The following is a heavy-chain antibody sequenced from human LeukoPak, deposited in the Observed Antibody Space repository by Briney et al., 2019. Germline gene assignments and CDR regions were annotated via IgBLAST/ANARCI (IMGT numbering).Heavy chain of an antibody. CDR2: ISSSSSYI. CDR1: GFTFSSYS. J-gene: IGHJ6*02. V-gene: IGHV3-21*01. D-gene: IGHD6-19*01. Sequence: GGSLRLSCAASGFTFSSYSMNWVRQAPGKGLEWVSSISSSSSYIYYADSVKGRFTISRDNAKNSLYLQMNSLRAEDTAVYYCARDSSLWYYYGKDVWGQGATVTVSS. CDR3: ARDSSLWYYYGKDV.